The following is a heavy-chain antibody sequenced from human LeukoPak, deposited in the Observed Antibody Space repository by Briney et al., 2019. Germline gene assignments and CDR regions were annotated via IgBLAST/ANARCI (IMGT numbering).Heavy chain of an antibody. CDR2: IYHSGST. CDR3: ARDPRSSGSDAFDI. V-gene: IGHV4-38-2*02. J-gene: IGHJ3*02. CDR1: GYSISSGYY. D-gene: IGHD2-15*01. Sequence: SETLSLTCAVSGYSISSGYYWGWIRQPPGKGLEWIGSIYHSGSTHYNPSLKSRVTISVDTSKNQFSLKLSSVTAADTAVYYCARDPRSSGSDAFDIWGQGTMVTVSS.